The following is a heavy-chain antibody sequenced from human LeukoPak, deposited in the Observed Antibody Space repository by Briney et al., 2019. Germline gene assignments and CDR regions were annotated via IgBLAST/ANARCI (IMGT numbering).Heavy chain of an antibody. V-gene: IGHV5-51*01. CDR2: IYPDDSNT. J-gene: IGHJ4*02. Sequence: GESLKISCQGSGYNFPIYWIGWVRQMPGQGLEWMGIIYPDDSNTIYGPSFQGQVTISADKSINTAYLEWSSLKASDTAMYYCASWGNYPYYFDYWGQGTLVTVSS. CDR1: GYNFPIYW. CDR3: ASWGNYPYYFDY. D-gene: IGHD3-16*02.